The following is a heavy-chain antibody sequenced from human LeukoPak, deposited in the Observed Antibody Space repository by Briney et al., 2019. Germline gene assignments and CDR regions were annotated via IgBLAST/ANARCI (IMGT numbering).Heavy chain of an antibody. J-gene: IGHJ6*02. CDR1: GFSFSSYA. Sequence: GASLRLSCAASGFSFSSYAMTWVRRAPGQGLEWVSSIDAGGGDTYHSDSMKGRFTISRDNSMNTLYLQMNSLRADDTAVYYCGRPTKYWLVRGNGVDVWGQGTTVTVSS. D-gene: IGHD6-19*01. CDR2: IDAGGGDT. V-gene: IGHV3-23*01. CDR3: GRPTKYWLVRGNGVDV.